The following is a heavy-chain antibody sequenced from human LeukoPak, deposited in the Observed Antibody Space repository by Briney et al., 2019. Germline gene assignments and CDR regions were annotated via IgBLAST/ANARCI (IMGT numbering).Heavy chain of an antibody. CDR2: IREDGSEI. V-gene: IGHV3-7*04. J-gene: IGHJ4*02. CDR1: GFTFSSYW. D-gene: IGHD6-13*01. Sequence: GGSLRLSCAASGFTFSSYWMSWVRQAPGKGLEWVANIREDGSEINYVDSVKGRFTISRDNAKNSLYLQMNSLRAEDTAVYYCARGGAFAWAAAGPYYFDYWGQGTLVTVSS. CDR3: ARGGAFAWAAAGPYYFDY.